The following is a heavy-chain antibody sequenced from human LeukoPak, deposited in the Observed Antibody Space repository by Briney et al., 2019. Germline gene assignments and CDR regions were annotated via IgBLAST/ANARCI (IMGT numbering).Heavy chain of an antibody. V-gene: IGHV4-59*01. CDR1: GGSISSYY. CDR3: ARVGGIVVPAAPFFDY. J-gene: IGHJ4*02. Sequence: SETLSLTCTVSGGSISSYYWSWIRQPPGKGLEWIGYIYYSGSTNYNPSLKSRVTISVDTSKNQFSLKLSSVTAADTAVYYCARVGGIVVPAAPFFDYWXQGTLVTVSS. D-gene: IGHD2-2*01. CDR2: IYYSGST.